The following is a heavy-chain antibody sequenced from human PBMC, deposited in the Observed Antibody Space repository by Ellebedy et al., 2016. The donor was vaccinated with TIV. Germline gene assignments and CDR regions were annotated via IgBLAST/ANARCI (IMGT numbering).Heavy chain of an antibody. Sequence: GGSLRLXXAASGFTFSSYWIHWVRQAPGKGLEWVSSISSGGSDIYYGDSVKGRFTISRDNAKNSLYLQMNSLRGDDSAVYYCARDLGTAWGSFDIWGQGTMVTVSS. CDR2: ISSGGSDI. CDR3: ARDLGTAWGSFDI. CDR1: GFTFSSYW. D-gene: IGHD7-27*01. V-gene: IGHV3-21*01. J-gene: IGHJ3*02.